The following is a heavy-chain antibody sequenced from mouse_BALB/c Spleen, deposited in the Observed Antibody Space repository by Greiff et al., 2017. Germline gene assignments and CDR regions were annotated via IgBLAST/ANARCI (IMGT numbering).Heavy chain of an antibody. CDR1: GFTFSDYY. V-gene: IGHV5-4*02. CDR3: ARGSYYRYGFAY. J-gene: IGHJ3*01. D-gene: IGHD2-14*01. Sequence: EVQVVESGGGLVKPGGSLKLSCAASGFTFSDYYMYWVRQTPEKRLEWVATISDGGSYTYYPDSVKGRFTISRDNAKNNLYLQMSSLKSEDTAMYYCARGSYYRYGFAYWGQGTLVTVSA. CDR2: ISDGGSYT.